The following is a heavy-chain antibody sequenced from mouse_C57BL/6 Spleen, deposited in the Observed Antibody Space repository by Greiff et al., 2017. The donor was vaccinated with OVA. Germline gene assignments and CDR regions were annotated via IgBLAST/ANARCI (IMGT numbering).Heavy chain of an antibody. CDR1: GYTFTSYG. CDR2: IYPRSGNT. Sequence: QVQLKESGAELARPGASVKLSCKASGYTFTSYGISWVKQRTGQALEWIGEIYPRSGNTYYNEKFKGKATLTADKSSSTAYMELRSLTSEDSAVYFCARGRGLDYWGQGTTRTVSS. V-gene: IGHV1-81*01. D-gene: IGHD3-3*01. CDR3: ARGRGLDY. J-gene: IGHJ2*01.